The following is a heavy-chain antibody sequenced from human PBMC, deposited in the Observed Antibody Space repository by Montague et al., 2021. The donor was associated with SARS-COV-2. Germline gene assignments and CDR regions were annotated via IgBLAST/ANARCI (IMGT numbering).Heavy chain of an antibody. D-gene: IGHD1-7*01. V-gene: IGHV4-39*01. CDR1: GGSVGSSHYY. Sequence: SETLSLTCTVSGGSVGSSHYYWAWIRQPPGKGLEWIGTIYYSGSTYYXXXPRNRVTIDVDASTNQFSLKLHSVTAADTAVYFCARGLYNWNYEHWFDTWGQGTLVTVSS. CDR2: IYYSGST. CDR3: ARGLYNWNYEHWFDT. J-gene: IGHJ5*02.